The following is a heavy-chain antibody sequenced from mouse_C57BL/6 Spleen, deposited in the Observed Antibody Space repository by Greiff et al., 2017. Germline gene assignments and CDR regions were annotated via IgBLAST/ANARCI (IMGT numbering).Heavy chain of an antibody. D-gene: IGHD1-1*02. CDR2: IYPSDSET. CDR1: GYTFTSYW. CDR3: ARSRWAYYFDY. Sequence: VQLVESGAELVRPGSSVKLSCKASGYTFTSYWMDWVKQRPGQGLEWIGNIYPSDSETHYNQKFKDKATLTVDKSSSTAYMQLSSLTSEDSAVYYCARSRWAYYFDYWGQGTTLTVSS. V-gene: IGHV1-61*01. J-gene: IGHJ2*01.